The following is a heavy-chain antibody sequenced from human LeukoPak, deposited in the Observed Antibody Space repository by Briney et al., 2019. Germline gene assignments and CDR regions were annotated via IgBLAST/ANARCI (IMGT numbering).Heavy chain of an antibody. Sequence: GRSLRLSCAASGFTFSSYAMHWVRQAPGKGLEWVAVISYDGSNKYYADSVKGRFTISRDNSKNTLYLQMNSLRAEDTAVYYCARSDSSLYPLDYWGQGALVTVSS. V-gene: IGHV3-30-3*01. CDR2: ISYDGSNK. CDR1: GFTFSSYA. CDR3: ARSDSSLYPLDY. D-gene: IGHD3-22*01. J-gene: IGHJ4*02.